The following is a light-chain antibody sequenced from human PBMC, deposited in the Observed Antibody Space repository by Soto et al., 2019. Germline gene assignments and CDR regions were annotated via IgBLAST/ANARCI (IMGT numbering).Light chain of an antibody. V-gene: IGKV3-11*01. J-gene: IGKJ4*01. CDR1: QSVGSN. CDR3: QQHSNWPLT. CDR2: DAS. Sequence: EIVLIQSPATLSLSPGERATLSCRASQSVGSNLAWYQQNPGQAPRLLIFDASNRATGIPARFSGSGSGTDFILAISSVEPEDFVVYYCQQHSNWPLTFGGGTKVDIK.